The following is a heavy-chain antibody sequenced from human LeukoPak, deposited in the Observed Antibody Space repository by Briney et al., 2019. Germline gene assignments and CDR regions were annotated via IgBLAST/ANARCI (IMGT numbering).Heavy chain of an antibody. D-gene: IGHD6-6*01. V-gene: IGHV3-74*01. Sequence: GGSLRLSCTASGFSFSGHWMHWARQLPGKGLVWVTRISPTGSTTSYADSVKGRFTVSRDNAKNTLYLQVNNLRAEDTAVYYCARGPNSNWSGLDFWGQGTLLTVSS. J-gene: IGHJ4*02. CDR3: ARGPNSNWSGLDF. CDR1: GFSFSGHW. CDR2: ISPTGSTT.